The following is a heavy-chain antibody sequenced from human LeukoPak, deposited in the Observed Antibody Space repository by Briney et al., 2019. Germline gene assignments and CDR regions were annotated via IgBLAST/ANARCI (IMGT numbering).Heavy chain of an antibody. CDR3: ASGIAAGDFDY. CDR1: GGSISSYY. D-gene: IGHD6-25*01. CDR2: IYYSGST. V-gene: IGHV4-59*08. J-gene: IGHJ4*02. Sequence: SETLSLTCTVSGGSISSYYWSWIRQPPGKGLEWIGYIYYSGSTNYNPSLKSRDTISVDTSKNQFSLKLSSVTAADTAVYYCASGIAAGDFDYWGQGTLVTVSS.